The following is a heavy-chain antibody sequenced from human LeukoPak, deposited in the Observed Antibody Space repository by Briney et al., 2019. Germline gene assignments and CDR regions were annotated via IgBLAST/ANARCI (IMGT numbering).Heavy chain of an antibody. CDR2: IFSGGST. V-gene: IGHV3-66*01. CDR1: GFTVSTNY. Sequence: PGGSLILSCAASGFTVSTNYMTWVRQAPGKGLEWVSVIFSGGSTYYADSVKGRFTISRDNSKNTLYLQMNSLRAEDTAVYYCARDQGLLVVAGRFGYWGQGTLVTVSS. CDR3: ARDQGLLVVAGRFGY. D-gene: IGHD6-19*01. J-gene: IGHJ4*02.